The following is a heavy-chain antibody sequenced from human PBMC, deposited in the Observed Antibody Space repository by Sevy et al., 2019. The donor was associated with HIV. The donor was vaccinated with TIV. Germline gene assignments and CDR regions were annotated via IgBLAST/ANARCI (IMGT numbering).Heavy chain of an antibody. Sequence: GGSLRLSCAASGFTFSSYGMNWVRQAPGKGLEWVSYISSSIITIYYADSVKGRFTISRDNAKNSMYLQMNSLRDEDMAVYYCARVRAASLGGHYGMDVWGQGTTVTVSS. CDR3: ARVRAASLGGHYGMDV. J-gene: IGHJ6*02. D-gene: IGHD6-6*01. CDR1: GFTFSSYG. V-gene: IGHV3-48*02. CDR2: ISSSIITI.